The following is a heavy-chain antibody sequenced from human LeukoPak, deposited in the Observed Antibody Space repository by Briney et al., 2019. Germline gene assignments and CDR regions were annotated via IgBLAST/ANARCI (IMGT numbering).Heavy chain of an antibody. Sequence: GEFLKISRKGSGYSFTSYWISWVRQMPGKGLEWMGRIDPSDSYTEYSPSFQGHVTISADKSISTAYLQWSSLKASGTAMYYCAATIEYSSSSAEYFQHWGQGTLDTVSS. CDR3: AATIEYSSSSAEYFQH. D-gene: IGHD6-6*01. J-gene: IGHJ1*01. CDR2: IDPSDSYT. CDR1: GYSFTSYW. V-gene: IGHV5-10-1*01.